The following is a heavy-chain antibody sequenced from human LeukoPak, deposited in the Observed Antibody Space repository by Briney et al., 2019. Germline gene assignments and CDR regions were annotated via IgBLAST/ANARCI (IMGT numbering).Heavy chain of an antibody. D-gene: IGHD3-10*01. CDR2: INPNSGGT. J-gene: IGHJ4*02. V-gene: IGHV1-2*02. Sequence: ASLKASCKASGYTFTGYYMHWVRQAPGQGLEWMGWINPNSGGTNSAQKFQGRVTMTRDTSISTAYMELSRLRSDDPAVYYCARDLSMVRGVIPYYFDYWGQGTLVTVSS. CDR1: GYTFTGYY. CDR3: ARDLSMVRGVIPYYFDY.